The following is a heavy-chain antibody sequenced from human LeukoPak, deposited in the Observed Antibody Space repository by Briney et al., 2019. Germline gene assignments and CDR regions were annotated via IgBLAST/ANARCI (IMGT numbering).Heavy chain of an antibody. D-gene: IGHD3-9*01. J-gene: IGHJ6*03. CDR2: IDGDESAT. V-gene: IGHV3-74*01. CDR3: AKWGKYYDILTGYYTSYYYYYMDV. Sequence: PGGSLRLSCAASGFTFRSHWMHWVRQAPGKGLIWVSRIDGDESATYYGDSVKGRFTISRDNSKNTLYLQMNSLRAEDTAVYYCAKWGKYYDILTGYYTSYYYYYMDVWGKGTTVTISS. CDR1: GFTFRSHW.